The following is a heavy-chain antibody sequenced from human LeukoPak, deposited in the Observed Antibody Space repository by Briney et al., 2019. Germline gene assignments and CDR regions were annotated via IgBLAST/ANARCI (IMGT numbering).Heavy chain of an antibody. J-gene: IGHJ4*02. CDR3: AGEREGPYGYLDY. Sequence: PSETLSLTCTVSGGSISSSSYYWGWIRQPPGKGLEWIGSIYYSGSTYYNPSLKSRVTISVDTSKNQFSLKLSSVTAADTAVYYCAGEREGPYGYLDYWGQGILVTVSS. CDR1: GGSISSSSYY. CDR2: IYYSGST. V-gene: IGHV4-39*07. D-gene: IGHD4-17*01.